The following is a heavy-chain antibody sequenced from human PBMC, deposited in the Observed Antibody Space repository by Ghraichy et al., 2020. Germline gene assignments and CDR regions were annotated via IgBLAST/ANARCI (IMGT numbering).Heavy chain of an antibody. Sequence: GESLNISCAASGFTVSSNYMSWVRQAPGKGLEWVSVIYSGGSTYYADSVKGRFTISRDNSKNTLYLQMNSLRAEDTAVYYCARVPPNYDFWSGYLIRNDAFAIWGQGTMVTVSS. CDR3: ARVPPNYDFWSGYLIRNDAFAI. J-gene: IGHJ3*02. CDR1: GFTVSSNY. CDR2: IYSGGST. D-gene: IGHD3-3*01. V-gene: IGHV3-53*01.